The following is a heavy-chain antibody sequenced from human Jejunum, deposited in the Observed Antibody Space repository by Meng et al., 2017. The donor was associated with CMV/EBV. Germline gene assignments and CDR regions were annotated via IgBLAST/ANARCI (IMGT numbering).Heavy chain of an antibody. CDR3: AKDRGGSDDAYDV. V-gene: IGHV3-23*03. Sequence: SGFTFSSYAMNWVRQAPGKGLEWISVFYISGRSTYYADSVKGQFTISRDNSKNMVYLQMNNLRVEDTAVYYCAKDRGGSDDAYDVWGQGAAVTVSS. J-gene: IGHJ3*01. D-gene: IGHD3-16*01. CDR1: GFTFSSYA. CDR2: FYISGRST.